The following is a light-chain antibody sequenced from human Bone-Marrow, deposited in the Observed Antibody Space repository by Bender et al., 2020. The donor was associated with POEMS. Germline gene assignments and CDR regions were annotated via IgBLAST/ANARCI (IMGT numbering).Light chain of an antibody. Sequence: SYVLTQPPSVSVAPGQTARITCGGSIIRGKSVHWYQQKPGQAPVLVVYDDSDRPSGIPERFSGSNSENTATLTISRVEDGDEADYYCQVWDSTSDSHVFGTGTKVTVL. CDR1: IIRGKS. V-gene: IGLV3-21*02. CDR2: DDS. J-gene: IGLJ1*01. CDR3: QVWDSTSDSHV.